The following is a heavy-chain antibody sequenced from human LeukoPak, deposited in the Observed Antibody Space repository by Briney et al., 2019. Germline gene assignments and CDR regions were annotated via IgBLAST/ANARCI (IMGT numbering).Heavy chain of an antibody. Sequence: PGGSLRLSCAASGFTVSSNYMSWVRQAPGKGLEWVAVISYDGSNKYYADSVKGRFTISRDNSKNTLYLQMNSLRAEDTAVYYCARSGTHWGLHWGQGTLVTVSS. CDR3: ARSGTHWGLH. D-gene: IGHD1-1*01. J-gene: IGHJ4*02. CDR2: ISYDGSNK. CDR1: GFTVSSNY. V-gene: IGHV3-30-3*01.